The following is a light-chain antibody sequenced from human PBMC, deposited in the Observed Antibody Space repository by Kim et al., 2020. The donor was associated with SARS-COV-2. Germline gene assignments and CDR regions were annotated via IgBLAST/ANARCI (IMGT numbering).Light chain of an antibody. CDR3: LYHTNHLLN. V-gene: IGKV1-17*01. CDR2: GAS. CDR1: QAIGNH. J-gene: IGKJ4*01. Sequence: DIQMTQSPSSLSASVGDRVTITCRASQAIGNHLAWYQQKPGTAPKRLIYGASSLQSGVPSRFSGSGSGTEFTLTISSLQPEDFTTYYCLYHTNHLLNFGGGTKLEI.